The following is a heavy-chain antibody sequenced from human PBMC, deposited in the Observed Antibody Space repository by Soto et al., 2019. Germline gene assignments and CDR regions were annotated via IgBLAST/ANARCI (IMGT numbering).Heavy chain of an antibody. CDR2: VAPDEIEK. CDR1: GFTFTRYG. J-gene: IGHJ4*02. CDR3: AEGSGGHSEVDN. Sequence: QVQLVESGGGVVQPGRSLRLSCVASGFTFTRYGMHWVRQVPGKGLEWVAVVAPDEIEKHYVDSFKGRFTISRDNSKNPMYLQMSSLRLEDNAVYYCAEGSGGHSEVDNWGQGTLVTVSS. V-gene: IGHV3-30*03. D-gene: IGHD2-8*02.